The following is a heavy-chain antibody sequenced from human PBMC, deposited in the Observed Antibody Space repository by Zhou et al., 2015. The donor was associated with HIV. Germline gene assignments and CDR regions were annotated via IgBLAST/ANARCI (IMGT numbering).Heavy chain of an antibody. CDR2: ITSRSSTI. J-gene: IGHJ5*02. V-gene: IGHV3-48*01. Sequence: EVQLVESGGGLVQPGGSLRLSCAASGFTFSTYSMNWVRQAPGKGLEWVSYITSRSSTIFYVESVKGRFTISRDNAKNSLYLQMNSLRAEDTAVYYCARAYSSSAPFDPWGQGTLVTVSS. CDR1: GFTFSTYS. D-gene: IGHD6-13*01. CDR3: ARAYSSSAPFDP.